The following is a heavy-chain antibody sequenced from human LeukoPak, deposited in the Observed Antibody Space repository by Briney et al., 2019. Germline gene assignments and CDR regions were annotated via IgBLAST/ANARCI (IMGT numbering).Heavy chain of an antibody. V-gene: IGHV4-59*01. CDR2: IHYSGST. J-gene: IGHJ4*02. Sequence: PSETLSLTCTVSGGSNSRYYWSWIRQPPGEGLEWIGYIHYSGSTKYNPSLKSRVTISADTSKNQFSLKLNSVTAADTAVYFCARGAPATGFDYWGQGTLVTVSS. D-gene: IGHD6-25*01. CDR3: ARGAPATGFDY. CDR1: GGSNSRYY.